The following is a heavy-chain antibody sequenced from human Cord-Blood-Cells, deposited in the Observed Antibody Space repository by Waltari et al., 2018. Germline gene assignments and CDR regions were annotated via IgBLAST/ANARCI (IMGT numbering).Heavy chain of an antibody. D-gene: IGHD3-22*01. CDR3: ASPGADYYDSSGYLYYFDY. V-gene: IGHV4-39*01. CDR2: IYYSGST. J-gene: IGHJ4*02. CDR1: GGSISSSSYY. Sequence: QLQLQESGTGLVKPSETLSLTCTVPGGSISSSSYYWGWIRQPPGKGLEWIGSIYYSGSTYYNPSLKSRVTISVDTSKNQFSLKLSSVTAADTAVYYCASPGADYYDSSGYLYYFDYWGQGTLVTVSS.